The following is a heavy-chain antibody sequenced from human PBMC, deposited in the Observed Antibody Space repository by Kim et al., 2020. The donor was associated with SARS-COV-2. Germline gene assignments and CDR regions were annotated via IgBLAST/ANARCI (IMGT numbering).Heavy chain of an antibody. D-gene: IGHD3-22*01. J-gene: IGHJ4*02. CDR2: SEK. V-gene: IGHV3-7*01. Sequence: SEKYYVDSVKGRFTISSDNAKNSLYLQMNSLRAEDTAVYYCARGGYHFGYWGQGSLVTVSS. CDR3: ARGGYHFGY.